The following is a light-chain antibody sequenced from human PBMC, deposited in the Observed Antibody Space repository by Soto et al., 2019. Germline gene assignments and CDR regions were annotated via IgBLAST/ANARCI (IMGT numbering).Light chain of an antibody. CDR1: SSTIGAGYD. J-gene: IGLJ2*01. CDR3: QSYDSSLSGVV. V-gene: IGLV1-40*01. CDR2: GNS. Sequence: QSVLTQPPSVSGAPGQRVTISCTGSSSTIGAGYDVHWYQQLPGTAPKLLIYGNSNRPSGVPDRFSGSKSGTSASLAITGLQAEDEADYYCQSYDSSLSGVVFGGVTKLTVL.